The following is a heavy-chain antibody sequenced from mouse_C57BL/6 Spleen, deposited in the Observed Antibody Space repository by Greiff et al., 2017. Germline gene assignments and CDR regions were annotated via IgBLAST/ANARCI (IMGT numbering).Heavy chain of an antibody. CDR3: ASIPYYYGSRTRYFDV. V-gene: IGHV5-17*01. J-gene: IGHJ1*03. D-gene: IGHD1-1*01. Sequence: EVKLMESGGGLVKPGGSLKLSCAASGFTFSDYGMHWVRQAPEKGLEWVAYISSGSSTIYYAATVKGRFPISRDNAKNTLFLQMTMLIAEDTAKYYSASIPYYYGSRTRYFDVWGTGTTVTVSS. CDR1: GFTFSDYG. CDR2: ISSGSSTI.